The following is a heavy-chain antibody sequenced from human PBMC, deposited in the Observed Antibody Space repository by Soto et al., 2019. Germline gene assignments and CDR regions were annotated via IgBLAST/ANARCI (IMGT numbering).Heavy chain of an antibody. CDR3: AKDLGRWAAGGPSR. D-gene: IGHD6-13*01. Sequence: EVQLLESGGGLVQPGGSLRLSCAASGFTFSSYAMSWVRQAPGKGLEWVSAISGSGGSTYYADSEKGRFTISRDNSKNTLYRQMNSLRAEDTAVYYCAKDLGRWAAGGPSRWGQGTMVTVSS. J-gene: IGHJ4*02. CDR1: GFTFSSYA. CDR2: ISGSGGST. V-gene: IGHV3-23*01.